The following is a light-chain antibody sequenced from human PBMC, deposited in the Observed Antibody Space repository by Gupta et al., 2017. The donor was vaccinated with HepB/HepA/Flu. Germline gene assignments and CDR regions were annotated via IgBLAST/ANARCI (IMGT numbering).Light chain of an antibody. J-gene: IGKJ5*01. V-gene: IGKV3-20*01. CDR1: QSVNDY. CDR2: GAS. Sequence: ELVLTQSRDPLSLSPGDRASLPGCASQSVNDYLAWYQQKPGQPPRLLIYGASSRATGIPDRFSGSGSGTDFTLTISRLEPEDFAVYYCQQYGSSPVTFGQGTRLEI. CDR3: QQYGSSPVT.